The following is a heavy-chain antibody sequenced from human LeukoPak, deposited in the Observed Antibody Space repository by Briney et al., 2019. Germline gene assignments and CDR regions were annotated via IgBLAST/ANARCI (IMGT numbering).Heavy chain of an antibody. CDR1: GFTFSSYA. CDR3: TTVVDL. D-gene: IGHD2-21*01. CDR2: IQSKTDGGTT. V-gene: IGHV3-15*01. Sequence: GGSLRLSCAASGFTFSSYAMSWVRQAPGKGLEWVGRIQSKTDGGTTDYAAPVKGRFTISRDDSKNTLYLQMNSLKTEDTAVYYCTTVVDLWGRGTLVTVSS. J-gene: IGHJ2*01.